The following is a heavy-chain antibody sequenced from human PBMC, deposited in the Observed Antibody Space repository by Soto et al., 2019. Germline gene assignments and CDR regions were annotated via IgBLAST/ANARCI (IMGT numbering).Heavy chain of an antibody. D-gene: IGHD2-8*01. Sequence: QGQLVQSGAEVKQPGASVKVSCKASGYTFTTYGISWVRQAPGQGLEWMGWISGYNGDTNYAQKFQGRVTMTIDRSTSTAYLEVRSLTSDDTAVYYCAKNGHPPYYYYGMDVWGQGTTVTVSS. J-gene: IGHJ6*02. CDR1: GYTFTTYG. CDR2: ISGYNGDT. V-gene: IGHV1-18*01. CDR3: AKNGHPPYYYYGMDV.